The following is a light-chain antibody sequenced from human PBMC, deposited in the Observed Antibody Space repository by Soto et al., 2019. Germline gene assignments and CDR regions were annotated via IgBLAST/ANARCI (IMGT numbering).Light chain of an antibody. Sequence: QAVVTQTPSASGTPGQRVTISCSGSNSNMGRNYVYWYQQVPGTAPKLLMYRNDVRPSGVPDRFTGSKSGTSASLAISGLRSEDEDDYYCAVWDNSLNGVAFGAGTKVTVL. CDR3: AVWDNSLNGVA. CDR1: NSNMGRNY. V-gene: IGLV1-47*01. J-gene: IGLJ2*01. CDR2: RND.